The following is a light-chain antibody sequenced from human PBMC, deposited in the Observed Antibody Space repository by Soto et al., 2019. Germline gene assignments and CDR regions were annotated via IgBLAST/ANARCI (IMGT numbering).Light chain of an antibody. CDR3: ASYGSANTLVV. CDR2: EVT. CDR1: SRDIGNYNY. J-gene: IGLJ1*01. V-gene: IGLV2-14*01. Sequence: QSALTQPASVSGSPGQSITISCTGTSRDIGNYNYVSWYQHHPGKAPKLMIYEVTSRPSGVSDRFSGSKSGMTASLTISGLQPEDEADYFCASYGSANTLVVFGTGTKVTVL.